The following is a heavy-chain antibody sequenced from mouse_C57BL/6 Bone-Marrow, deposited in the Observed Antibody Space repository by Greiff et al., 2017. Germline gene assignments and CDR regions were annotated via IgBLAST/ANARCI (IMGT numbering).Heavy chain of an antibody. CDR2: LYPGDGDT. CDR3: ARVHYYGSRP. J-gene: IGHJ2*01. V-gene: IGHV1-80*01. D-gene: IGHD1-1*01. Sequence: QVQLKQSGAELVKPGASVKISCKASGYAFSRYWMNWVHPRPGQGLEWIGQLYPGDGDTNYNGKFKGPATLTADNSSSPAYMQLSSLTSEDSAVYFCARVHYYGSRPWGQGTTLTVSS. CDR1: GYAFSRYW.